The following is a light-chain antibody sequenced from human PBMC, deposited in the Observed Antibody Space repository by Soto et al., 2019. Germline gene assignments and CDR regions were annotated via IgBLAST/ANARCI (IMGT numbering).Light chain of an antibody. CDR3: QQSYSTLYT. CDR1: QSISSY. Sequence: DIQMTQSPSSLSASVGDRVTITCRASQSISSYLNWYQQNPGKAPKLLIYAASSLQSGVPSRFSGSGSGTDFTLTISSLQPDDFATYYCQQSYSTLYTFGQGTKLEIK. J-gene: IGKJ2*01. V-gene: IGKV1-39*01. CDR2: AAS.